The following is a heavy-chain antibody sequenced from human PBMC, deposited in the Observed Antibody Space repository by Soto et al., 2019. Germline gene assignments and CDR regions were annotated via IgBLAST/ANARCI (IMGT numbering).Heavy chain of an antibody. CDR1: GFPFSIYS. D-gene: IGHD6-19*01. J-gene: IGHJ4*02. CDR2: ITSDTNTI. Sequence: EVQLVESGGGLVQPGGSLRLTCVASGFPFSIYSMNWVRQAPGKGLEWSSYITSDTNTIKYADSVKGRFTISRENAKNLVYLQMNSLRDEDTAVYFCARSVEGHFDYWGQGTLVTVSS. CDR3: ARSVEGHFDY. V-gene: IGHV3-48*02.